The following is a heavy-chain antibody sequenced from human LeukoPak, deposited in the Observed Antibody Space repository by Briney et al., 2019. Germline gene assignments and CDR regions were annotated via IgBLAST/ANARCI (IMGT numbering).Heavy chain of an antibody. CDR1: GFTVSSNY. J-gene: IGHJ4*02. Sequence: GGSLRLSCAASGFTVSSNYMSWVRQAPGKGLEWVSAISGSGGSTYYADSVKGRFTISRDNSKNTLYLQMNSLRAEDTAVYYCARLGYNYGWGYFDYWGQGTLVTVSS. V-gene: IGHV3-53*01. CDR2: ISGSGGST. D-gene: IGHD5-18*01. CDR3: ARLGYNYGWGYFDY.